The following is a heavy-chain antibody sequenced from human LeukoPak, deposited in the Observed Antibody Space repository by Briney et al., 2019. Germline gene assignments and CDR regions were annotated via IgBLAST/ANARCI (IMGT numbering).Heavy chain of an antibody. V-gene: IGHV3-30*18. CDR2: ISYDGSYK. Sequence: PGTSLRLSCAASGFPFSSYGMHWVRQAPGKGLEWVAGISYDGSYKSYADSVKGRFTPSRDNAKNTVFLQMNSLRAEDTAVYYCANGEGVVTGEFDYWGQGTLVTVSS. J-gene: IGHJ4*02. CDR1: GFPFSSYG. CDR3: ANGEGVVTGEFDY. D-gene: IGHD2-21*02.